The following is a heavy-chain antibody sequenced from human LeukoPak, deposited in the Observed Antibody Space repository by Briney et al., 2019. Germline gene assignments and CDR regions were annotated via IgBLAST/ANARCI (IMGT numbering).Heavy chain of an antibody. V-gene: IGHV3-23*01. Sequence: PGGSLRLSCAASGFTFSSYAMSWVRQAPGKGLEWVSAISGSCGSTYYADSVKGRFTISRDNSKNTLYLQMNSLRAEDTAVYYCAKTKASMPTSDAFDIWGQGTMVTVSS. CDR3: AKTKASMPTSDAFDI. J-gene: IGHJ3*02. D-gene: IGHD2/OR15-2a*01. CDR1: GFTFSSYA. CDR2: ISGSCGST.